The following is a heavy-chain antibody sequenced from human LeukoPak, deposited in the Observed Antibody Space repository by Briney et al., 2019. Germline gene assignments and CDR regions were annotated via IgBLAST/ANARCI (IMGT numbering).Heavy chain of an antibody. V-gene: IGHV3-30-3*01. J-gene: IGHJ4*02. CDR3: VKDRSGSYFDY. CDR2: ISYDGSDE. D-gene: IGHD1-26*01. CDR1: GFTFSNYA. Sequence: GGSLRLSCAASGFTFSNYAMYWVRQAPGKGLEWLSFISYDGSDEYYADSVKGRFTISRDNSKNTLYLQMNSLRGEDTAVYYCVKDRSGSYFDYWGQGTLVTVSS.